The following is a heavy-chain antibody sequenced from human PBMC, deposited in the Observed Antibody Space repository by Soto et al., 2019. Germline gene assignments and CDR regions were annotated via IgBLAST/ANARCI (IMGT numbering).Heavy chain of an antibody. CDR2: ISGTGGSK. J-gene: IGHJ3*02. CDR1: GVTVRSYA. CDR3: ATHNDYIWGSYGYKGVFYI. V-gene: IGHV3-23*01. D-gene: IGHD3-16*01. Sequence: QHGGCLRLGSAACGVTVRSYAVSGVGQAPGKGLEWVTAISGTGGSKYYADSVKGRFTISRDNSKNTLYRKMNSLRAEDTAVYYCATHNDYIWGSYGYKGVFYIWGQGTMVPVTS.